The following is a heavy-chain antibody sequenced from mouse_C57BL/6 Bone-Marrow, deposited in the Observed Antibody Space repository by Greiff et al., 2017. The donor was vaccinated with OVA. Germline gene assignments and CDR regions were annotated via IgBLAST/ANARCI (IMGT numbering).Heavy chain of an antibody. CDR1: GFTFSSYA. D-gene: IGHD1-1*01. CDR3: ARDITTVVARYWYFDV. J-gene: IGHJ1*01. V-gene: IGHV5-4*01. CDR2: ISDGGSYT. Sequence: EVQLKESGGGLVKPGGSLKLSCAASGFTFSSYAMSWVRQTPEKRLEWVATISDGGSYTYYPDNVKGRFTISRDNAKNNLYLQRSHLKSEDTAMYYCARDITTVVARYWYFDVWGSGTTVTVSS.